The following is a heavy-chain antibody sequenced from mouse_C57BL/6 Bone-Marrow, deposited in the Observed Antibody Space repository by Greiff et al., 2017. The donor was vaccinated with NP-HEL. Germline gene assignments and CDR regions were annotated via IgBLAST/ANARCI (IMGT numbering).Heavy chain of an antibody. D-gene: IGHD1-1*01. CDR1: GYAFSSSW. V-gene: IGHV1-82*01. CDR2: IYPGDGDT. Sequence: QVQLQQSGPELVKPGASVKISCKASGYAFSSSWMNWVKQRPGKGLEWIGRIYPGDGDTNYNGKFKGKATLTADKSSSTAYMQLSSLTSEDSAVYFCARRGITTVVATYWYFDVWGTGTTVTVSS. J-gene: IGHJ1*03. CDR3: ARRGITTVVATYWYFDV.